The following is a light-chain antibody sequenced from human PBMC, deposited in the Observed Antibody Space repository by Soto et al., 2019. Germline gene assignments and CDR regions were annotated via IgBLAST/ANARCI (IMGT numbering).Light chain of an antibody. Sequence: EIGLTQSPGTLSLSPGATATLSCRASQSVSMNYLAWFQQKPGQAPRLLIHGASSRAAGTPDRFSGSGSGTDFTLTISRLEPEDFAVYYCHHYGDSPIYTFGPGTKVDFK. J-gene: IGKJ3*01. CDR3: HHYGDSPIYT. CDR2: GAS. V-gene: IGKV3-20*01. CDR1: QSVSMNY.